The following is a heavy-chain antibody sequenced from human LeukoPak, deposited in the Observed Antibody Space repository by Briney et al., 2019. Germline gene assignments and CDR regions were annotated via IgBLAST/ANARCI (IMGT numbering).Heavy chain of an antibody. V-gene: IGHV4-59*01. D-gene: IGHD2-2*01. CDR1: GGSFSGYY. J-gene: IGHJ4*02. CDR2: IYYSGST. CDR3: ARDRCSSTSCYHDY. Sequence: SETLSLTCAVYGGSFSGYYWSWIRQPPGKGLEWIGYIYYSGSTNYNPSLKSRVTISVDTSKNQFSLKLSSVTAADTAVYYCARDRCSSTSCYHDYWGQGTLVTVSS.